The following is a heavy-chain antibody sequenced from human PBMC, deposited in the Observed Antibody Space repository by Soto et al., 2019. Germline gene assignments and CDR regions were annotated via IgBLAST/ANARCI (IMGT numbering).Heavy chain of an antibody. D-gene: IGHD4-17*01. J-gene: IGHJ4*02. CDR3: ARSQTPVTSYDY. Sequence: TLSLTCTVSGGSISSGGYSWSWIRQPPGKGLEWIGYIYHSGSTYYNPSLKSRVTISVDRSKNQFSLKLSSVTAADTAVYYCARSQTPVTSYDYWGQGTVVTVSS. V-gene: IGHV4-30-2*01. CDR2: IYHSGST. CDR1: GGSISSGGYS.